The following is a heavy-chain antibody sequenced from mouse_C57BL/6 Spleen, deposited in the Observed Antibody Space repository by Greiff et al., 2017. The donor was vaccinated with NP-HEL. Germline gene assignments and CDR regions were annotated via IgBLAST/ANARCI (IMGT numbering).Heavy chain of an antibody. CDR3: ARGRATGTYCYFDV. D-gene: IGHD3-1*01. J-gene: IGHJ1*03. CDR1: GYTFTSYW. V-gene: IGHV1-52*01. Sequence: QVQLQQPGAELVRPGSSVKLSCKASGYTFTSYWMHWVKQRPIQGLEWIGNIDPSDSEPHYNQKFKDKATLTVDKSSSTAYMQLSSLTSEDSAVYYCARGRATGTYCYFDVWGTGTTVTVSS. CDR2: IDPSDSEP.